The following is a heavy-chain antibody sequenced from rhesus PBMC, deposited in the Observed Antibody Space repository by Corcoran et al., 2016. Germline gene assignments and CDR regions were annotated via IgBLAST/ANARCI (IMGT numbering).Heavy chain of an antibody. CDR1: GAPVNSNS. CDR3: GRGRVVNDGGLDS. D-gene: IGHD3-28*01. Sequence: QVQLQESGPGLVKPSETLSLTCAVPGAPVNSNSWSWLPQPPGQGLEWIGRVFGAGGSTSYNPSLTSRVNISRDTSKNQFALKLDSVTAADSAVYYCGRGRVVNDGGLDSWGQGVLVTVSS. V-gene: IGHV4-147*01. CDR2: VFGAGGST. J-gene: IGHJ4*01.